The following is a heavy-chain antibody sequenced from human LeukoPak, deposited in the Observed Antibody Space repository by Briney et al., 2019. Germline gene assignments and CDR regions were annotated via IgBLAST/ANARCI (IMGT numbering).Heavy chain of an antibody. Sequence: ASVNDSCKACGGTFSSYAISWVGQAAGQGLEGMGGIIPIFGTANYAQNFQGRVTITADESTSTAYMELSSLRSEDTAVYYCASETTTPETTPYFDSWGQGTLVTVSS. D-gene: IGHD2-15*01. CDR1: GGTFSSYA. CDR2: IIPIFGTA. V-gene: IGHV1-69*13. CDR3: ASETTTPETTPYFDS. J-gene: IGHJ4*02.